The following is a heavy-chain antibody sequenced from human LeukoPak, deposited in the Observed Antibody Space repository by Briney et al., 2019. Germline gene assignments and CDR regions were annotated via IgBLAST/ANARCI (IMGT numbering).Heavy chain of an antibody. J-gene: IGHJ4*02. CDR3: AKARYSGGWYTYDY. D-gene: IGHD6-19*01. Sequence: GGSLRLSCAASGFPFSSYAMSWVRQAPGKGLEWVSAISGSGSGGSTYYADSVKGRFAISRDSSKNTLYLQMNSLRAEDTALYDCAKARYSGGWYTYDYWGQGTLVTVSS. CDR2: ISGSGSGGST. V-gene: IGHV3-23*01. CDR1: GFPFSSYA.